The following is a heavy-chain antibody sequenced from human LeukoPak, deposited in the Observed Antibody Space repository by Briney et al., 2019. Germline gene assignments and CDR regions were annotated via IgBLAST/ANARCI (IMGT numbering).Heavy chain of an antibody. J-gene: IGHJ4*02. V-gene: IGHV3-21*01. CDR1: GFTFTSHS. CDR3: ARESAESFDY. D-gene: IGHD6-25*01. Sequence: GGSLRLSCVASGFTFTSHSMKWVRQAPGKGLEWVSSIGSSSRSIYYADSVKGRFTISRDNAKNSLFLEMNSLRAEDTAVYYCARESAESFDYWGQGTLVTVSS. CDR2: IGSSSRSI.